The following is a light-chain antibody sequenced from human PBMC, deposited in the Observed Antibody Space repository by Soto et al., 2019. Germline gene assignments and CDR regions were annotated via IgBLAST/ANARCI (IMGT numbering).Light chain of an antibody. V-gene: IGKV1-39*01. J-gene: IGKJ5*01. CDR2: AAS. CDR1: QSIRSY. CDR3: QQSYSTAITIT. Sequence: VQMTQSPSSLSASVGDRVTITCRASQSIRSYLNWYQQKPGKAPKLLIYAASSLQSGVPSRFSGSGSGTDFTLTISSLQPEDFATYYCQQSYSTAITITFGQGTRLEIK.